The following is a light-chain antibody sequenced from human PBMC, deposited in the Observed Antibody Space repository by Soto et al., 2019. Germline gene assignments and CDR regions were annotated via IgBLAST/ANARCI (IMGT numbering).Light chain of an antibody. CDR3: QQSFSSRWT. J-gene: IGKJ1*01. V-gene: IGKV1-39*01. CDR2: SSS. CDR1: QGIITY. Sequence: DIQLTQSPSSLSASVGDRVTITCRASQGIITYLNWYQQKPWKAPNLLIYSSSTLQSGVPSRFSGSGSGTDFTLTISSLQPEDFATYYCQQSFSSRWTFGQGTKVDIK.